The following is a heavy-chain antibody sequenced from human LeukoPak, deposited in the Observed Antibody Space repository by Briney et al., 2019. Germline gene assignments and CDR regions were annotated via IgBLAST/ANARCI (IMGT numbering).Heavy chain of an antibody. D-gene: IGHD6-25*01. CDR1: GFTVGINY. Sequence: GGSLRLSCAASGFTVGINYMIWVRQAPGKGLEWVSVIYSGGSTDYTDSVKGRFTVSRDNSKNTVYLQMNSLRAEDTAMYYCAKVYSSGGFDCWGHRALVTVSS. CDR3: AKVYSSGGFDC. J-gene: IGHJ4*03. CDR2: IYSGGST. V-gene: IGHV3-66*01.